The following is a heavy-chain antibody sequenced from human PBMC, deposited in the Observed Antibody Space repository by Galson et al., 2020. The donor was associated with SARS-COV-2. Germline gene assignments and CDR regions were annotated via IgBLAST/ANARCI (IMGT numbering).Heavy chain of an antibody. CDR2: IDWDDDK. Sequence: SGPTLVKPTQTLTLTCTFSGFSLSTSGMCVSWIRQPPGKALEWLALIDWDDDKYYSTPLKTRLTISKDTSKNQVVLTMTNMDPVDTATYYCARIRVEMATISYYYYYGMDVWGQGTTVTVSS. CDR3: ARIRVEMATISYYYYYGMDV. CDR1: GFSLSTSGMC. D-gene: IGHD5-12*01. V-gene: IGHV2-70*01. J-gene: IGHJ6*02.